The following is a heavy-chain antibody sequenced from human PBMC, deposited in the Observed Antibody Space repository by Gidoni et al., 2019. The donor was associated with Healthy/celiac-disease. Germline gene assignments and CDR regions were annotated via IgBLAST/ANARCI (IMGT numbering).Heavy chain of an antibody. Sequence: QVQLVQSGAEVKKPGASVKVSCKASGYTSTSYGISWVRQAPGQGLEWMGWIRAYNGKTNYAQKLQGRVTMTTDTSTSTAYMEMRSRRSDDTAVYYCAREGGLDGWGTFDIWGQGTMVTVSS. D-gene: IGHD6-19*01. CDR3: AREGGLDGWGTFDI. CDR2: IRAYNGKT. J-gene: IGHJ3*02. V-gene: IGHV1-18*01. CDR1: GYTSTSYG.